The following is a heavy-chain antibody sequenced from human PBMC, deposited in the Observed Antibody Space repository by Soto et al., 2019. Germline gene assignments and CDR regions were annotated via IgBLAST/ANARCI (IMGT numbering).Heavy chain of an antibody. CDR2: ISSSGTTI. D-gene: IGHD5-12*01. CDR3: ARETNRYSGY. V-gene: IGHV3-11*01. CDR1: GFTFSDYY. J-gene: IGHJ4*01. Sequence: PGGSLRLSCAASGFTFSDYYMSWIRQAPGKGLEWLSYISSSGTTIYYADSVKARFTISRDNAKNSLYLQMHSLRAEDTAMYYCARETNRYSGYWGHGTLVTVSS.